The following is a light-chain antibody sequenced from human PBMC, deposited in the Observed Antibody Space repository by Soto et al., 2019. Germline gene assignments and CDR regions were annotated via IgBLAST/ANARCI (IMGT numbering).Light chain of an antibody. CDR2: GSS. CDR3: QQYGSTPPYT. V-gene: IGKV3-20*01. CDR1: QCVSSNY. J-gene: IGKJ2*01. Sequence: EVVLTQSPGTLSLSPGERATLSGRASQCVSSNYLAWYQQKPGQSPKLLIFGSSDRATGIPDRFSGSGSGTDFTLTISSLEPEDFAVYYCQQYGSTPPYTFGQGTKLEIK.